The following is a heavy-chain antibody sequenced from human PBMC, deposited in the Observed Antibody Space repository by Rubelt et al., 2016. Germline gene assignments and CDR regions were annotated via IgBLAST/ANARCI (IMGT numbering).Heavy chain of an antibody. CDR2: IYYSGST. J-gene: IGHJ2*01. V-gene: IGHV4-59*01. CDR3: ARETGDWYFDL. Sequence: EWIGYIYYSGSTNYNPSLKSRVTISVDTSKNQFSLKLSSVTAADTAVYYCARETGDWYFDLWGRGTLVTVSS.